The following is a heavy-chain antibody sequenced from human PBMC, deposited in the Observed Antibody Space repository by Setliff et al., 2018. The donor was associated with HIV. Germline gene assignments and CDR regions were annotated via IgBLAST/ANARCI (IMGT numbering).Heavy chain of an antibody. D-gene: IGHD3-22*01. CDR2: ISSSSSYI. J-gene: IGHJ5*02. Sequence: LRLSCAASGFTFSSYSMNWVRQAPGKGLEWVSSISSSSSYIYYADSVKGRFTISRDNAKNSLYLQMNSLRAEDTAVYYCARDFKITSYDSSGSWGQGTLVTVSS. CDR3: ARDFKITSYDSSGS. CDR1: GFTFSSYS. V-gene: IGHV3-21*01.